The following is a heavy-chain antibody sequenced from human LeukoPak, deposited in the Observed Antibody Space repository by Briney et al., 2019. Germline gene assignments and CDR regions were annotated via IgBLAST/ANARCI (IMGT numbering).Heavy chain of an antibody. D-gene: IGHD2-2*01. CDR3: AKDGGSSSTYASY. V-gene: IGHV3-30*18. CDR1: GFTFSSYG. J-gene: IGHJ4*02. CDR2: ISYDGSKK. Sequence: GGSLRLSCAASGFTFSSYGMHWVRQAPGKGLEWVAVISYDGSKKYYADSVKGRFTISRDNSKNTLYLQMNSLRAEVTAVYNCAKDGGSSSTYASYWGQGTLVTVSS.